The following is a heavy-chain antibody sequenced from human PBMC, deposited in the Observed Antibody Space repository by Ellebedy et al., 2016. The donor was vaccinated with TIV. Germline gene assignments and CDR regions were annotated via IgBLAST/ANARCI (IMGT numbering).Heavy chain of an antibody. CDR1: GYTFTNYG. Sequence: ASVKVSCKASGYTFTNYGISWVRQAPGQGLEWMGWISAYNGNKNYVQKLQGRITMTTDTSTSTAYMELRSLRSDDTAVYYCASIDRGYTYGYPMNYYYGMDVWGQGTTVTVSS. CDR2: ISAYNGNK. J-gene: IGHJ6*02. D-gene: IGHD5-18*01. CDR3: ASIDRGYTYGYPMNYYYGMDV. V-gene: IGHV1-18*04.